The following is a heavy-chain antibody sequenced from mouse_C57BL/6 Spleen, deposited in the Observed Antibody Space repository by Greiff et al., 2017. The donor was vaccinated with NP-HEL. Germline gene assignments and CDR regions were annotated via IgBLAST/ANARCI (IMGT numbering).Heavy chain of an antibody. V-gene: IGHV5-17*01. CDR1: GFTFSDYG. CDR2: ISSGSSTI. CDR3: ATLRN. Sequence: EVKLMESGGGLVKPGGSLKLSCAASGFTFSDYGMHWVRQAPEKGLEWVAYISSGSSTIYYADTVKGRFTISRDNAKNTLFLQMTSLRSEDTAMYYCATLRNWGQGTTLTVSS. J-gene: IGHJ2*01.